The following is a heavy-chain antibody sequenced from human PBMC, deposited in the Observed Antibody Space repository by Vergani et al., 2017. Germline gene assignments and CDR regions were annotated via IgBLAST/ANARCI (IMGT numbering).Heavy chain of an antibody. V-gene: IGHV3-23*01. CDR2: IGDSGGST. Sequence: EVQLLESGGDLVQPGGSLRLSCAASGFTFNHYAMNWVRQAPGKGLEWVSGIGDSGGSTYYAGSVKGRFTISRDSSKNTLYLQMNSLRVEDTAVYYCGRGSDNYNWGQGTLVTVSS. CDR3: GRGSDNYN. J-gene: IGHJ4*02. D-gene: IGHD5-24*01. CDR1: GFTFNHYA.